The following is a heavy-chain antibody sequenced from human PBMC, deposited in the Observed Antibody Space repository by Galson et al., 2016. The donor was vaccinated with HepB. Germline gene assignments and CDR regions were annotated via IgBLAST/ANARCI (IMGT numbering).Heavy chain of an antibody. Sequence: SLRLSCAASGFTFNNAWMTWVRQAPGKGLEWVGRIKSKSDGATTDYAAPVKGRFIISRDDSQNTLHLQMNNLKTEDTAVYYCSTPGVAVTATATRPYWGQGTLVTVSS. D-gene: IGHD6-19*01. J-gene: IGHJ4*02. CDR3: STPGVAVTATATRPY. CDR2: IKSKSDGATT. CDR1: GFTFNNAW. V-gene: IGHV3-15*01.